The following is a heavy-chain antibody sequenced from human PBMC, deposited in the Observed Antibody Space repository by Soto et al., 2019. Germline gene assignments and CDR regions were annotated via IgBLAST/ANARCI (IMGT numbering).Heavy chain of an antibody. Sequence: GGSLRLSCAASGFTFSSYAMHWVRQAPGKGLEWVAVISYDGSNKYYADSVKGRFTISRDNSKNTLYLQMNSLRAEDTAVYYCARDGGDYDDSSGYRVSRLAGAFDIWGQGTMVTVSS. V-gene: IGHV3-30-3*01. D-gene: IGHD3-22*01. CDR2: ISYDGSNK. CDR3: ARDGGDYDDSSGYRVSRLAGAFDI. J-gene: IGHJ3*02. CDR1: GFTFSSYA.